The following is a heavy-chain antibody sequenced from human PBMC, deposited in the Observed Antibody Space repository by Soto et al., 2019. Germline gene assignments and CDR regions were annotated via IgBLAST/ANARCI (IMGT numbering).Heavy chain of an antibody. CDR2: IYEGGNT. Sequence: KSSETLSLTCAVSGGSIVSGGYSWSWIRQPPGKGLQWIGHIYEGGNTYYTPSLDSRVTISVDKSTNQFSLRLSSVTAADTAGHCGGRRPSEDAFDIGDPGTLLTAS. CDR1: GGSIVSGGYS. J-gene: IGHJ3*02. V-gene: IGHV4-30-2*01. CDR3: GRRPSEDAFDI.